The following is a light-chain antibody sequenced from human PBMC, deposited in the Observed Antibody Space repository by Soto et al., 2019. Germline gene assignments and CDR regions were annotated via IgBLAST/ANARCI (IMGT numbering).Light chain of an antibody. V-gene: IGKV3-20*01. CDR2: GAS. CDR1: QSAATN. CDR3: QQYGITKT. J-gene: IGKJ1*01. Sequence: EIVMTQSPATLSVSPGERATLSCRASQSAATNLAWYQQKPGQAPRLLIYGASSRATGIPDRFSGSGSGTDFTLTISRLEPEDFAVYYCQQYGITKTFGQGTKVDIK.